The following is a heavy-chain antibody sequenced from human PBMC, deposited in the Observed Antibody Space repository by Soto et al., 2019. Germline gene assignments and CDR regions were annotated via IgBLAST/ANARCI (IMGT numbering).Heavy chain of an antibody. J-gene: IGHJ6*02. Sequence: SVKVSCKXSGGTFSSYAISWVRQAPGQGLEWMGGIIPIFGTANYAQKFQGRVTITADESTSTAYMELSSLRSEDTAVYYCASPLQPTYYDFWSGYYSPTWDYYYGMDVWGQGTTVTVSS. CDR1: GGTFSSYA. D-gene: IGHD3-3*01. V-gene: IGHV1-69*13. CDR2: IIPIFGTA. CDR3: ASPLQPTYYDFWSGYYSPTWDYYYGMDV.